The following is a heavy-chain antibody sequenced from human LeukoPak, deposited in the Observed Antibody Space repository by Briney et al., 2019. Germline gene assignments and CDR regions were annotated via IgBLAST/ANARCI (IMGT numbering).Heavy chain of an antibody. D-gene: IGHD4-11*01. V-gene: IGHV4-34*01. CDR1: GGSFSGYY. J-gene: IGHJ6*03. CDR2: INHSGST. Sequence: SETLSLTCAVYGGSFSGYYWSWIRQPPGKGLEWIGEINHSGSTNYNPSLKSRVTISVDTSKNQFSLKLSSVTAADTAVYYCARDPNSWHYYYMDVWGKGTTVTVSS. CDR3: ARDPNSWHYYYMDV.